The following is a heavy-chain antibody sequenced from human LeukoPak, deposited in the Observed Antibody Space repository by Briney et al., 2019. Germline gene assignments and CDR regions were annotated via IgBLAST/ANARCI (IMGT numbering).Heavy chain of an antibody. V-gene: IGHV3-30*02. CDR1: GFTFSSYG. J-gene: IGHJ4*02. CDR3: AKDRGLFANYYDSSGPDH. D-gene: IGHD3-22*01. CDR2: IRYDGSNK. Sequence: PGGSLRLSCAASGFTFSSYGMHWVRRAPGKGLEGVTFIRYDGSNKYYADSVKVRFTISRENSKHTLYLKMNCLTAEDTAVYYCAKDRGLFANYYDSSGPDHWGQGTLVTVSS.